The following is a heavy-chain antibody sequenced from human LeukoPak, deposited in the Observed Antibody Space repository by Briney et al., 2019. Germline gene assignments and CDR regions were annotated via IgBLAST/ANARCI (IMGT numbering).Heavy chain of an antibody. V-gene: IGHV1-2*02. CDR2: INPSSGGT. D-gene: IGHD6-13*01. Sequence: ASVKVSCKASGYTFTGDYMHWVRQAPGQGLEWMGWINPSSGGTNYAQKFQGRVTMTRDTSISTAYMELSRLRSDDTAVYYCAREVAAAGTFDYWGQGTLVTVSS. CDR3: AREVAAAGTFDY. CDR1: GYTFTGDY. J-gene: IGHJ4*02.